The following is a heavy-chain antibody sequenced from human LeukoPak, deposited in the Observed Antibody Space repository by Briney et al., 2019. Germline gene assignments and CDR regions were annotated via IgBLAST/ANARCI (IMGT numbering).Heavy chain of an antibody. D-gene: IGHD4-17*01. J-gene: IGHJ4*02. CDR3: ARGPYGDPTHYFDY. CDR2: ISGNGGST. CDR1: GFTFSWYA. V-gene: IGHV3-64*01. Sequence: AGGSLRLSCAASGFTFSWYAMHWVRQAPGKGLEYVSAISGNGGSTYYANSVKGRFTISRDYSENTLYLQMGSLRTEDMAVYYCARGPYGDPTHYFDYWGQGTLVTVSS.